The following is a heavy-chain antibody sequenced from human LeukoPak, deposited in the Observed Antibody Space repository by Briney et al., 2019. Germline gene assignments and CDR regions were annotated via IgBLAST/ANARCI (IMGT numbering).Heavy chain of an antibody. D-gene: IGHD1-1*01. CDR3: ASTSGTTSQPFDY. CDR2: IYYSGST. V-gene: IGHV4-31*03. J-gene: IGHJ4*02. Sequence: SETLSLTCTVSGGSISSGGYYWSWIRQHPGKGLEWIGYIYYSGSTYYNPSLKSRVTISLDTSKNQFSLKLSSVTAADTAVYYCASTSGTTSQPFDYWGQGTLVTVSS. CDR1: GGSISSGGYY.